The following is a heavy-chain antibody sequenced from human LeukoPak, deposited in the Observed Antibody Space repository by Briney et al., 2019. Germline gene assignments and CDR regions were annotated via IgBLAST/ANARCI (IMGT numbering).Heavy chain of an antibody. V-gene: IGHV3-23*01. J-gene: IGHJ4*02. CDR3: AKDQGRDYSPYGSATQFY. CDR1: GFTFSNSA. CDR2: ISASGDTT. D-gene: IGHD4-17*01. Sequence: GGSLRLSCAASGFTFSNSAMSWVRQGQGRGRRWVPSISASGDTTNYADTVKGRFTISRDNSRDTLYLQMDSLGAEDTAIYYCAKDQGRDYSPYGSATQFYWGQGALVTVSS.